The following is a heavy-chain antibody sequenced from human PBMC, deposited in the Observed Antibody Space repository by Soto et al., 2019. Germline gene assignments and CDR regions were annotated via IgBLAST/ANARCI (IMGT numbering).Heavy chain of an antibody. J-gene: IGHJ4*02. Sequence: NPSETLSLTCTVSGGSISSSSYYRGWIRQPPGKGLEWIGSIYYSGSTYYNPSLKSRVTISVDTSKNQFSLKLSSVTAADTAVYYCASPQRYSYGPFDYWGQGTLVTSPQ. CDR2: IYYSGST. D-gene: IGHD5-18*01. V-gene: IGHV4-39*01. CDR3: ASPQRYSYGPFDY. CDR1: GGSISSSSYY.